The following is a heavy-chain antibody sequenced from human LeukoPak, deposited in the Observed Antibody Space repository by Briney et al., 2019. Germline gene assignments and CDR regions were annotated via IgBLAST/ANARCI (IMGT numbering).Heavy chain of an antibody. CDR3: ARVSGSSADY. J-gene: IGHJ4*02. Sequence: KPSETLSLTCTVSGGSISSGGYYWSWIRQHPGKSLEWIGYIYYSGSTYYNPSLKSRVTISVDTSKNQFSLKLSSVTAADTAVYYCARVSGSSADYWGQGTLVTVSS. D-gene: IGHD1-26*01. CDR2: IYYSGST. CDR1: GGSISSGGYY. V-gene: IGHV4-31*02.